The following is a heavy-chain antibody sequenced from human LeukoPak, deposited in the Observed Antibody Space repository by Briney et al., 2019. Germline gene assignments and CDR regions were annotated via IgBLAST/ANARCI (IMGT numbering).Heavy chain of an antibody. CDR1: GYTFTGYY. CDR2: INPNSGGT. Sequence: ASVKVSCKASGYTFTGYYTHWVRQAPGQGLEWMGWINPNSGGTNYAQKFQGRVTMTRDTSISTAYMELSRLRSDDTAVYYCASGSGSYYSNDAFDIWVQGTMVTVSS. V-gene: IGHV1-2*02. CDR3: ASGSGSYYSNDAFDI. J-gene: IGHJ3*02. D-gene: IGHD1-26*01.